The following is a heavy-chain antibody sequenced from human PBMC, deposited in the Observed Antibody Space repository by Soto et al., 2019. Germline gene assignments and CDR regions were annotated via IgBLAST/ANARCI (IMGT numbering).Heavy chain of an antibody. Sequence: QVQLVQSGAEVKKPGASVKVSCKASGYTFTSYGISWVRQDPGQGLEWMGWISAYNGNTNYAQKLQGRVTMTTDTSTSTAYMELRSLRSDDTAVYYCARDPPRIAVAGTRAFDIWGQGTMVTVSS. D-gene: IGHD6-19*01. CDR2: ISAYNGNT. J-gene: IGHJ3*02. CDR1: GYTFTSYG. CDR3: ARDPPRIAVAGTRAFDI. V-gene: IGHV1-18*04.